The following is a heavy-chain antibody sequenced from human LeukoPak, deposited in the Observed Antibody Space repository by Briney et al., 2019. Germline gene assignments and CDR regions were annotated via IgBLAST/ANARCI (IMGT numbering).Heavy chain of an antibody. D-gene: IGHD1-14*01. J-gene: IGHJ3*02. CDR3: ARDIDETGDAFDI. Sequence: SQTLSLTCTVSGGSISSGGYYWSWIRQHPGKGLEWIGYIYYSGSTYYNPSLKSRVTISVDTSKNQFSLKLSSVAAADTAVYYCARDIDETGDAFDIWGQGTMVTVSS. CDR1: GGSISSGGYY. V-gene: IGHV4-31*03. CDR2: IYYSGST.